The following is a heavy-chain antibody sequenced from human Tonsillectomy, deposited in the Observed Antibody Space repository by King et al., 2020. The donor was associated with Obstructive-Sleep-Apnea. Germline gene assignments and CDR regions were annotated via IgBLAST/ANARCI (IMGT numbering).Heavy chain of an antibody. CDR2: MNPNSGGT. J-gene: IGHJ2*01. Sequence: QLVQSGAEVKKPGASVKVSCTASGYIFTDYYVHWVRQAPGQGLEWMGWMNPNSGGTNYAQKFQGRVTMTRDTSISTAYMELSRLRSDDTAVYYCARVGGGRGPTSYFDLWGRGTLVSVSS. CDR1: GYIFTDYY. V-gene: IGHV1-2*02. CDR3: ARVGGGRGPTSYFDL. D-gene: IGHD3-10*01.